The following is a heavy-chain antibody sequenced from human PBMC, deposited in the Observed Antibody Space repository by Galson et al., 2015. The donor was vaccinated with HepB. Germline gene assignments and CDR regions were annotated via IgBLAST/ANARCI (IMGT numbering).Heavy chain of an antibody. CDR3: VKDIQATVTTAFDI. CDR1: GFTFSSYW. J-gene: IGHJ3*02. CDR2: IKQDGSEK. V-gene: IGHV3-7*03. Sequence: SLRLSCAASGFTFSSYWMSWVRQAPGKGLEWVANIKQDGSEKYYVDSVKGRFTISRDNAKNSLYLQMNSLRAEDTALYYCVKDIQATVTTAFDIWGQGTVVTVSS. D-gene: IGHD4-17*01.